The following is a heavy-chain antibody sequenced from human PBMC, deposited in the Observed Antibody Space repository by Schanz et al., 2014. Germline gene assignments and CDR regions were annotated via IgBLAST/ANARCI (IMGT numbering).Heavy chain of an antibody. D-gene: IGHD5-12*01. J-gene: IGHJ4*02. CDR3: ARAAYGGYTSTPLRY. CDR1: GYTFISYF. CDR2: INPTGGST. V-gene: IGHV1-46*01. Sequence: QVQLVQSGAEVKKPGASVKVSCKASGYTFISYFIHWVRQAPGQGLEWMGIINPTGGSTGYAQRFQGRVTVTRDTSTSTVYMELSSLRSEDTAVYYCARAAYGGYTSTPLRYWGQGTLVTVSS.